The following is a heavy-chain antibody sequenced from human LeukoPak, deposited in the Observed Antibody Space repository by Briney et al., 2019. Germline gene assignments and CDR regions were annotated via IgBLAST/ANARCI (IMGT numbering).Heavy chain of an antibody. D-gene: IGHD3-3*02. Sequence: PGGSLRLSCAASGFIVSNTYMTWVRQAPGKGLEWVSVIHNDGSTYYADSVKGRFTISRDNSKNMLFLRMNSLRVEGTAVYFCVSLARDYWGQGTLVSVSS. J-gene: IGHJ4*02. CDR3: VSLARDY. CDR2: IHNDGST. V-gene: IGHV3-53*01. CDR1: GFIVSNTY.